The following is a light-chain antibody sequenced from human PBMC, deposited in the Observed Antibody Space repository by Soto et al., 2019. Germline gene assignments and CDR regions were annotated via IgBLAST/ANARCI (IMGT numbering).Light chain of an antibody. V-gene: IGKV1-9*01. CDR3: QQLERYPST. Sequence: IQLNQSPSSLSASVGDRVTITCRASQGINSFLAWYQQKRGKAPKLXIYAASTLPSGVPSMFSGSGSGTDFTLTISSLQPEDFETYYCQQLERYPSTFGGGTQVDI. J-gene: IGKJ4*01. CDR2: AAS. CDR1: QGINSF.